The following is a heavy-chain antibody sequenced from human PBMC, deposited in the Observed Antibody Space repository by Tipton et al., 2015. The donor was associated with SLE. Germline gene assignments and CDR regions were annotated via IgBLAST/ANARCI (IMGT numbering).Heavy chain of an antibody. CDR2: IRFDGNVK. CDR3: GRDLNYVFDV. V-gene: IGHV3-30*02. J-gene: IGHJ3*01. D-gene: IGHD1-7*01. CDR1: GFTFSRYG. Sequence: SLRLSCAASGFTFSRYGMHWVRQAPGKSLEWVAFIRFDGNVKQYADSAKGRFTISRDNAKNTLYLQMNSLRADDMAIYYCGRDLNYVFDVWGQGTMVTVSS.